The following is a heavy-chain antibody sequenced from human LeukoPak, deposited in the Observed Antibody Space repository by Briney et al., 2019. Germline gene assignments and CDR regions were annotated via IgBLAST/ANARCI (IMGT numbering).Heavy chain of an antibody. V-gene: IGHV4-4*02. CDR3: ARDGTGSGSYYNWFDP. CDR2: IYHSGST. CDR1: GFAFSSQDM. D-gene: IGHD3-10*01. J-gene: IGHJ5*02. Sequence: GSLRLSCAASGFAFSSQDMGWVRQAPGKGLEWIGEIYHSGSTNYNPSLKSRVTISVDKSKNQFSLKLSSVTAADTAVYYCARDGTGSGSYYNWFDPWGQGTLVTVSS.